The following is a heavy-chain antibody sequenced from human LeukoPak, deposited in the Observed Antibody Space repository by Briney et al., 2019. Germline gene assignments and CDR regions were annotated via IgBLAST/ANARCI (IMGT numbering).Heavy chain of an antibody. D-gene: IGHD2-2*03. CDR3: ARDRRGYSYAFDI. CDR2: ISSSGSTI. CDR1: GFTFSDYY. J-gene: IGHJ3*02. V-gene: IGHV3-11*04. Sequence: PGGSLRLSCAASGFTFSDYYMSWIRQAPGKGLKGVSYISSSGSTIYYADSVKGRFTISRDNAKNSLYLQMNSLRAEDTAVYYCARDRRGYSYAFDIWGQGTMVTVSS.